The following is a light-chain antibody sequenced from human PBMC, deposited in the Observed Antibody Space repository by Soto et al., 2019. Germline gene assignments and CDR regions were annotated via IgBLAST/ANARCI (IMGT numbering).Light chain of an antibody. CDR2: DTS. CDR3: HQYIMSPYT. V-gene: IGKV3-20*01. CDR1: QSLSSRS. J-gene: IGKJ2*01. Sequence: EIVLTQSPGTLSLSPGERDTLSCRASQSLSSRSLAWYQQKPGQAPRLLIYDTSSRATDIPDRFTGSGSGTDFTLTISRLEPEEFAGYYCHQYIMSPYTFGQGTKLEIK.